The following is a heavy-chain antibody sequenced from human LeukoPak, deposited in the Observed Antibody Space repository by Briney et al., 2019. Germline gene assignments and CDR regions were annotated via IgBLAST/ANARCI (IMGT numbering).Heavy chain of an antibody. CDR1: GFILGSFG. D-gene: IGHD3-3*01. V-gene: IGHV3-7*01. Sequence: PGGSLSLSCAASGFILGSFGRSWVGQAPGKGRGWVANIKQDGSEKYYVDSVKGRFTVSRDNAKNSLFLQMNSLRAEDTAMYYCARKGYYDFRSGYYVGFDYWGQGALVTVSS. CDR2: IKQDGSEK. CDR3: ARKGYYDFRSGYYVGFDY. J-gene: IGHJ4*02.